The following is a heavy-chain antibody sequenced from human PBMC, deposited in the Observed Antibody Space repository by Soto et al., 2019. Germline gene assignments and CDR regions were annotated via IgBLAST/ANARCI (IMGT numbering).Heavy chain of an antibody. CDR1: GFTFSSYG. CDR2: IWYDGSNK. D-gene: IGHD6-6*01. J-gene: IGHJ4*02. Sequence: QVQLVESGGGVVQPGRSLRLSCAASGFTFSSYGMHWVRQAPGKGLEWVAVIWYDGSNKYYADSVKGRFTISRDNSQNTLYLQMNSLRAEDTAVYYCARDRGAYSSSLRNWGQGTLVTVSS. V-gene: IGHV3-33*01. CDR3: ARDRGAYSSSLRN.